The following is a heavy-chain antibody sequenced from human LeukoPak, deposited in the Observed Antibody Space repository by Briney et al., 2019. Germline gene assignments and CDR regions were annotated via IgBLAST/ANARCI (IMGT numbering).Heavy chain of an antibody. Sequence: ASVKVSCKASGYTFTTYGIVWLRQAPGEGIQWMGWISPYNDNTKYAQKLQGRVTMTADTSTSTAYMDLRSLRSDDTAVYYCARGLDSSGSDYWGQGTLVTVSS. D-gene: IGHD6-19*01. J-gene: IGHJ4*02. CDR1: GYTFTTYG. V-gene: IGHV1-18*01. CDR3: ARGLDSSGSDY. CDR2: ISPYNDNT.